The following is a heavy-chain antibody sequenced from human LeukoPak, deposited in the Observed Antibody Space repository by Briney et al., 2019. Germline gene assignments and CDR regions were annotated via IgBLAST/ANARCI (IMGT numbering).Heavy chain of an antibody. J-gene: IGHJ6*04. Sequence: QPGGSLRLSCAASGFTFSRHGMRWVRQAPGKGLEWVAYIWYDGSKKYYADSVKGRFTISRDNSKNTLYLQINSLRAEDTAVYYCAKDVGGAEDVWGKGTTVTVSS. CDR3: AKDVGGAEDV. CDR1: GFTFSRHG. V-gene: IGHV3-30*02. CDR2: IWYDGSKK. D-gene: IGHD3-10*01.